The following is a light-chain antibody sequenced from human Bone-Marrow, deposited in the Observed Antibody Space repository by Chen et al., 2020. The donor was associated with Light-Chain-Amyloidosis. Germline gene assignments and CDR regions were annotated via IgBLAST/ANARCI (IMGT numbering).Light chain of an antibody. CDR3: QQYGGSPPYT. CDR1: QSVSSTY. CDR2: GAS. V-gene: IGKV3-20*01. Sequence: EIVLTQSPGTLSLSPGERATLSCRASQSVSSTYLAWYQQKPGQAPRLLIYGASSRATGIPDRFSGSGSGTDFTLTISRPEPEDFAVYYCQQYGGSPPYTLGQGTKLEIK. J-gene: IGKJ2*01.